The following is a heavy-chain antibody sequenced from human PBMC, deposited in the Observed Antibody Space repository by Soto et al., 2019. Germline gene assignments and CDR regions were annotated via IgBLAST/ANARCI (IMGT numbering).Heavy chain of an antibody. D-gene: IGHD2-8*01. J-gene: IGHJ4*02. CDR3: ARVSLMMYAGAY. CDR1: GFTFSTSW. CDR2: IEQDGSEK. Sequence: GSLRLSCAASGFTFSTSWMTWVRQAPGKGLEWVANIEQDGSEKYYVDSVKGRFTISRDNAKNSLYLQMNSLRAEDTALYYCARVSLMMYAGAYWGQGTLVTVSS. V-gene: IGHV3-7*01.